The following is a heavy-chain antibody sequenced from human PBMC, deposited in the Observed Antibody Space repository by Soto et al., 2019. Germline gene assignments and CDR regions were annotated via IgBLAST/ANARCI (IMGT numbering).Heavy chain of an antibody. CDR3: AGTAGYCTGGSCYRGFDP. CDR2: IYHSGTT. Sequence: QLQLQESGSGLVKPSQTLSLTCAVSGGSISSGGYSWSWIRQPPGKDLEWIGYIYHSGTTYYKPSLKSQVTISVDRSKTQFSLKLRSVTDADTAVYYCAGTAGYCTGGSCYRGFDPWGEGTLVTVSS. J-gene: IGHJ5*02. CDR1: GGSISSGGYS. V-gene: IGHV4-30-2*01. D-gene: IGHD2-15*01.